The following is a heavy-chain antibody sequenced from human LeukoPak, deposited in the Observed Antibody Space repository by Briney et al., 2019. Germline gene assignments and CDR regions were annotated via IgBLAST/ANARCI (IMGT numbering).Heavy chain of an antibody. CDR3: ARRWITAAAGRGDFDY. D-gene: IGHD6-13*01. J-gene: IGHJ4*02. CDR2: INHSGST. Sequence: PSETLSLTCAVYGGSFSGYYWSWIRQPPGKGLEWIGEINHSGSTNYNPSLKSRVIISVDTSKNQFSLKLSSVTAADTAVYFCARRWITAAAGRGDFDYWGQGTLVTVSS. CDR1: GGSFSGYY. V-gene: IGHV4-34*01.